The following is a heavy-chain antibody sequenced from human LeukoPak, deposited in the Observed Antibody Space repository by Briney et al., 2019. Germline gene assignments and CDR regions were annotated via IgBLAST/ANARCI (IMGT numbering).Heavy chain of an antibody. Sequence: GGSLRLSCAVSGFTFSTYWMSWLRQAPGKGLEWVANIKLDGSEKYYVDSVKGRFTISRDNSKDSLYLQMNSLRAEDTAVYYCARDNVRLFDYWGRGTLVTVSS. D-gene: IGHD6-6*01. CDR2: IKLDGSEK. CDR1: GFTFSTYW. CDR3: ARDNVRLFDY. J-gene: IGHJ4*02. V-gene: IGHV3-7*01.